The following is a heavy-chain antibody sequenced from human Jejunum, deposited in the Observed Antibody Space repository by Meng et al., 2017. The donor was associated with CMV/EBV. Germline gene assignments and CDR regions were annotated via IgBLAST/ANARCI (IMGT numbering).Heavy chain of an antibody. V-gene: IGHV1-46*01. Sequence: FISYSMHWMRQAPGQGLEWMANINPSDAGTTYAQRFQGRLTMTRDTSTNTVYLELGSLKPEDTAVYYCARIRGSYPGDYYNGMDVWGQGTTVTVSS. CDR2: INPSDAGT. D-gene: IGHD1-26*01. CDR1: FISYS. CDR3: ARIRGSYPGDYYNGMDV. J-gene: IGHJ6*02.